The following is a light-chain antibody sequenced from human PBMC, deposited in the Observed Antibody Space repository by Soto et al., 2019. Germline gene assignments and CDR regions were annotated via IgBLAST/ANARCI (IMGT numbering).Light chain of an antibody. J-gene: IGKJ5*01. V-gene: IGKV3D-20*02. CDR2: GAS. CDR1: QSVSSSY. CDR3: QQRSNWPPKIT. Sequence: PWEGATLSCRASQSVSSSYIAWYQQRPGQTPSLLIYGASTRATGIPDRFSGSGSGTHFTLTISSLEPEDFAVYYCQQRSNWPPKITFGQGTRRRL.